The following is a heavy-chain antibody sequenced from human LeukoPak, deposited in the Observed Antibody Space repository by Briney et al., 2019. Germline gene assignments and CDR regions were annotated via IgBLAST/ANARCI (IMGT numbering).Heavy chain of an antibody. Sequence: GGSLRLSCAASGFTFSSYAMHWVRQAPGKGLEGVAVISYDGSNKYYADSVKGRFTISRDNSKNTLYLQMNSLRAEDTAVYYCARALQQWLVTVDYWGQGTLVTASS. CDR2: ISYDGSNK. J-gene: IGHJ4*02. CDR1: GFTFSSYA. D-gene: IGHD6-19*01. CDR3: ARALQQWLVTVDY. V-gene: IGHV3-30-3*01.